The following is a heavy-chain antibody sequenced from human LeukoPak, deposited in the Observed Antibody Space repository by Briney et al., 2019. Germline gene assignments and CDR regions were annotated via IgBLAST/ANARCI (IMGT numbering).Heavy chain of an antibody. V-gene: IGHV3-30*18. CDR1: GFTFSSYG. D-gene: IGHD2-15*01. CDR3: AKVGAYCSGGSCQDY. Sequence: PGGSLRLSCAASGFTFSSYGMHWVRQAPGKGLEWVAVISYDGSNKYYADSVKGRFTISRDNSKNTLYLQMNSLRAEDTAVYYCAKVGAYCSGGSCQDYWGQGTLVTVSS. CDR2: ISYDGSNK. J-gene: IGHJ4*02.